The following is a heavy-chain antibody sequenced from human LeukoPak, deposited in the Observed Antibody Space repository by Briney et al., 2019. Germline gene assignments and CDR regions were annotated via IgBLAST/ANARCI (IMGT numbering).Heavy chain of an antibody. J-gene: IGHJ5*02. CDR2: TYYRSTWYN. CDR3: ARRLTQYDCFDP. CDR1: GDSVSSNSVT. Sequence: SQTLSLTCAISGDSVSSNSVTWNWIRQSPSRGLEWLGRTYYRSTWYNDYAVSVRGRITVNPDTPKDQFSLHLNSVTPEDTAVYYCARRLTQYDCFDPWGQGILVTVSS. D-gene: IGHD2-2*01. V-gene: IGHV6-1*01.